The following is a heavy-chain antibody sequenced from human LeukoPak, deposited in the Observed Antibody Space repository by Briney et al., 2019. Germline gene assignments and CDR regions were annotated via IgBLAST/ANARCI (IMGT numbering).Heavy chain of an antibody. D-gene: IGHD5-18*01. J-gene: IGHJ6*03. CDR2: IIPIFGTA. CDR1: GGTFSSYA. V-gene: IGHV1-69*05. Sequence: ASVKVSCKASGGTFSSYAISWVRQAPGQGLEWMGGIIPIFGTANYAQKFQGRVTMTTDTSTSTAYMELRSLRSDDTAVYYCARDLPGYSYGLGYYMDVWGKGTTVTISS. CDR3: ARDLPGYSYGLGYYMDV.